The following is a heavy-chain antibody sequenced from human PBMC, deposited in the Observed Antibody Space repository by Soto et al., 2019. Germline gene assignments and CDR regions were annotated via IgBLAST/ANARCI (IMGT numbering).Heavy chain of an antibody. Sequence: QVQLQESGPGLVKPSETLSLTCTVSGGSISSYYWSWIRQAPGKGLEWIGYIYYSGSTNYNPSLKSRVTISVDTSKNQFSLKLSSVTAADTAVYYCAREGLTGTIGLYYYYGMDVWGHGTTVTVSS. CDR2: IYYSGST. CDR1: GGSISSYY. D-gene: IGHD1-7*01. J-gene: IGHJ6*02. V-gene: IGHV4-59*01. CDR3: AREGLTGTIGLYYYYGMDV.